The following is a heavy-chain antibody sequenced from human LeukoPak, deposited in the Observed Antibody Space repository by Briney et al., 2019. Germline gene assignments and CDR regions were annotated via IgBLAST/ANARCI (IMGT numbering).Heavy chain of an antibody. V-gene: IGHV1-18*01. CDR1: GYTFTSYG. J-gene: IGHJ4*02. CDR2: ISAYNGNT. D-gene: IGHD2-15*01. CDR3: AKGNTGSFYSASDY. Sequence: ASVKVSCKASGYTFTSYGISWVRQAPGQGLEWMGWISAYNGNTNYAQKLQGRVTMTTDTSTSTAYMELRSLRSDDTAVYYCAKGNTGSFYSASDYWGQGTLVTVSS.